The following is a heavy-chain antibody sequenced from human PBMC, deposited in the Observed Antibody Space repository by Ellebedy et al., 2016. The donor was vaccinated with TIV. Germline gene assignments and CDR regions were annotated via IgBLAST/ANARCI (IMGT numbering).Heavy chain of an antibody. CDR3: AHRRRDSSGWD. CDR1: GFSLSTTGVG. V-gene: IGHV2-5*01. D-gene: IGHD6-19*01. J-gene: IGHJ4*02. CDR2: IFWNADK. Sequence: SGPTLVKPTQTLTLTCTFSGFSLSTTGVGVGWIRQPPGEALESLAFIFWNADKHYSPSLKNRLTIIKDPSKNQVVLTMINMDPVDTATYYCAHRRRDSSGWDWGQGTLVTVSS.